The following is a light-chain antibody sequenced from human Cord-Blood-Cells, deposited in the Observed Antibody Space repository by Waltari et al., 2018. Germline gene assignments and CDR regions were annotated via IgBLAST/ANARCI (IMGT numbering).Light chain of an antibody. CDR2: WAS. Sequence: IVMTQSPASLAVSLGARATINCKSSQRILYSSNNKNYLAWYQQKPGQPPKLLIYWASTRESGVPDRFIGSGSGTDFTLTISSLQAEDVAVYYCQQYYSTPLTFGGGTKVEIK. V-gene: IGKV4-1*01. J-gene: IGKJ4*01. CDR1: QRILYSSNNKNY. CDR3: QQYYSTPLT.